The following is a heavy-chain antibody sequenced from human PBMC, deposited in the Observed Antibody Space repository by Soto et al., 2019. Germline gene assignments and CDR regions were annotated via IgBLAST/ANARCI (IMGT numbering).Heavy chain of an antibody. V-gene: IGHV1-3*05. D-gene: IGHD5-12*01. CDR3: ARVSGYYLPDY. CDR2: INAGNGNT. J-gene: IGHJ4*02. Sequence: QVQLVQSGAEEKKPGASVKVSCKASGYTFTNYAMHWVRQAPGQRLEWMGWINAGNGNTKYSQKFQGRVTITRDASARTAYMELSSLRSEDTAVYYCARVSGYYLPDYWGPGTLVTVSS. CDR1: GYTFTNYA.